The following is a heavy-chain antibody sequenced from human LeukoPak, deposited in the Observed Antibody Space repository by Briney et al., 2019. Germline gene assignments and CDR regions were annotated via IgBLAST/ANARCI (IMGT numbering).Heavy chain of an antibody. CDR2: ISAYNGNT. D-gene: IGHD4-17*01. CDR1: GYSFTTYG. J-gene: IGHJ2*01. CDR3: AREGRLRGGGTWYFDL. V-gene: IGHV1-18*01. Sequence: GASVKVSCKASGYSFTTYGINWVRQAPGQGLEWMGWISAYNGNTNYAQTFQGRVTMTTDTSTSTAYMELRSLRSDDTAVYYCAREGRLRGGGTWYFDLWGRGTLVTVSS.